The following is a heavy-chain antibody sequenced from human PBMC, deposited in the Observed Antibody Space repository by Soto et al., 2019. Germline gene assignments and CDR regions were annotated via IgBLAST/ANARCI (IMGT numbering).Heavy chain of an antibody. CDR1: GYTFTGYY. CDR3: ARDQGIWNDPVFDP. CDR2: INPYSGDT. J-gene: IGHJ5*02. D-gene: IGHD1-1*01. Sequence: GASVKVSCKASGYTFTGYYMHWVRQAPGQGLEWMGWINPYSGDTNYAQKFQGRVTMTTDTSTSTAYMELRSPRSDDTAVYYCARDQGIWNDPVFDPWGQGTLVTVSS. V-gene: IGHV1-2*02.